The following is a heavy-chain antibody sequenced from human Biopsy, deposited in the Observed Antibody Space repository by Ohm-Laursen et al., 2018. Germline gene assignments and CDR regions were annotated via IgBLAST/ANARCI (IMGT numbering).Heavy chain of an antibody. Sequence: SETPSLTCTVSGASISSYYWTWIRQPAGKGLEWIGRIYTSGSTNYNPSLKSRVTMSVDTSKNQFSLKLTSLTAADTAVYFCAAVDYSAYTTVDHWGQGTLITVSS. J-gene: IGHJ4*02. D-gene: IGHD5-12*01. CDR3: AAVDYSAYTTVDH. CDR2: IYTSGST. CDR1: GASISSYY. V-gene: IGHV4-4*07.